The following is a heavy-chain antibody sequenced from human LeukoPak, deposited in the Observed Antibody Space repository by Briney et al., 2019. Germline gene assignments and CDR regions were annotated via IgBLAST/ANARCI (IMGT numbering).Heavy chain of an antibody. CDR2: INQDGSEE. CDR1: GFTFSNYW. CDR3: ARDSAGNDY. D-gene: IGHD6-13*01. J-gene: IGHJ4*02. Sequence: GGSLRLSCAASGFTFSNYWMTWVRQAPGKGLEGVAHINQDGSEEHYMDSVKARFTISRDNAKNSLYLQMSSLRAEDTAMYYCARDSAGNDYWGQGTLVTVSS. V-gene: IGHV3-7*01.